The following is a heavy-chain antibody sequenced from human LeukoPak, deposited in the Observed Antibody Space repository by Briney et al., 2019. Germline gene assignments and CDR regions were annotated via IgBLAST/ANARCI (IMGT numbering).Heavy chain of an antibody. J-gene: IGHJ4*02. CDR2: MNSNSGNT. D-gene: IGHD3-16*02. Sequence: ASVKVSCKASGYTFTSYDINWVRQATGQGLEWMGWMNSNSGNTDYAQKFQGRVTMTRNISINTAYMELSSLTSEDTAVYYCARAPHQGLYDYVWGTYRAAFDYWGQGTLVTVSS. V-gene: IGHV1-8*01. CDR3: ARAPHQGLYDYVWGTYRAAFDY. CDR1: GYTFTSYD.